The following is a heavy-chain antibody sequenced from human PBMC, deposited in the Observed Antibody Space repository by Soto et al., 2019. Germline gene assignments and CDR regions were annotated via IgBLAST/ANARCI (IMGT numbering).Heavy chain of an antibody. CDR2: ISHSGSS. CDR3: ARGRKDYSSSWYVG. CDR1: GGSFSDYS. J-gene: IGHJ4*02. D-gene: IGHD6-13*01. Sequence: TSETLSLTCAVYGGSFSDYSWSWIRQPPGKWMAWIGEISHSGSSNYNPSLKSRVTISVDTSKNQFSLKLSSVTAADTAVYYCARGRKDYSSSWYVGWGQGTLVTVS. V-gene: IGHV4-34*01.